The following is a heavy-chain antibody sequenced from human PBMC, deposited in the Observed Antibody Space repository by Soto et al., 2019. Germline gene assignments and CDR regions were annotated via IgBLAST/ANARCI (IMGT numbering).Heavy chain of an antibody. CDR2: IFHSETT. V-gene: IGHV4-4*02. CDR1: GASVSSDNW. J-gene: IGHJ3*02. Sequence: QMRLQESGPGLVKPSGTLSLACAVSGASVSSDNWWSWVRQPPGKGLEWIGEIFHSETTNYNPSLKSRATISVDKSKNHFSLTLTSVTAADTAVYYCAKNGWYSADIWGQGTMVTVSS. D-gene: IGHD6-19*01. CDR3: AKNGWYSADI.